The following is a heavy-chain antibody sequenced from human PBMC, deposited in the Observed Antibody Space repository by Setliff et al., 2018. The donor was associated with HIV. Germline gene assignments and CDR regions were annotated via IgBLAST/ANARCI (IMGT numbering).Heavy chain of an antibody. CDR2: IGGRFDT. D-gene: IGHD3-10*02. CDR1: GFTFSDYS. J-gene: IGHJ3*02. V-gene: IGHV3-48*01. CDR3: ARDTMWAFDI. Sequence: HPGGSLRLSCAASGFTFSDYSMNWVRQAPGKGLEWVSFIGGRFDTYYADSVKGRFTISRDNAKKSLYLQMNSLRADDTAVYYCARDTMWAFDIWGQGTLVTVSS.